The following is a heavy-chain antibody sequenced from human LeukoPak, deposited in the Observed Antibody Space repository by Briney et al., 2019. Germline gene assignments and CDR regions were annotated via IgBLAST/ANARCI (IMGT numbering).Heavy chain of an antibody. D-gene: IGHD2-8*01. CDR2: INHSGST. V-gene: IGHV4-34*01. CDR3: ARVGVLMVYAVDAFDI. J-gene: IGHJ3*02. CDR1: GGSFSGYY. Sequence: PSETLSLTCAVYGGSFSGYYWSWIRQPPGKGLEWIGEINHSGSTNYNPSLKSRVTISVGTSKNQFSLKLSSVTAADTAVYYCARVGVLMVYAVDAFDIWGQGTMVTVSS.